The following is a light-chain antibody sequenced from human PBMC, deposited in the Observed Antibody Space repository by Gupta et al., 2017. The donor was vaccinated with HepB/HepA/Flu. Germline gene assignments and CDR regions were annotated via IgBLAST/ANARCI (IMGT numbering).Light chain of an antibody. CDR3: FQALQTPFT. Sequence: DIVLTQSPLSLPVTPGEPASISCRSSQSLLYSNGYHYLDWYLKKQGQSPQILIYLGSNRAPGVPDRFSVSRSGTDFTLTISRVEAEDVGIYYCFQALQTPFTFGPGTRVDIK. CDR2: LGS. CDR1: QSLLYSNGYHY. J-gene: IGKJ3*01. V-gene: IGKV2-28*01.